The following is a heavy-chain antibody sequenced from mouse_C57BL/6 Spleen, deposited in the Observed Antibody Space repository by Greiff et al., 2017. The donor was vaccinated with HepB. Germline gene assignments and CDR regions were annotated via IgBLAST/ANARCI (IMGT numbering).Heavy chain of an antibody. Sequence: VQLQQSGAELVKPGASVKLSCKASGYTFTEYTIHWVKQRSGQGLEWIGWFYPGSGSIKYNEKFKDKATLTADKSSSTVYMELSRLTSEDSVVYFCARHGDRKPSNWAYFDYWGQGTTLTVSS. CDR3: ARHGDRKPSNWAYFDY. J-gene: IGHJ2*01. V-gene: IGHV1-62-2*01. D-gene: IGHD4-1*02. CDR2: FYPGSGSI. CDR1: GYTFTEYT.